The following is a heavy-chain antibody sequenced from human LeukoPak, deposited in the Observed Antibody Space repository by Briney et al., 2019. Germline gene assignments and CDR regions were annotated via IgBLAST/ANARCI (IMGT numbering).Heavy chain of an antibody. V-gene: IGHV3-49*04. CDR2: IRSKAYGGTT. CDR1: GFTFGDYA. CDR3: TRMNYYYGMDV. J-gene: IGHJ6*02. Sequence: PGRSLRLSCTASGFTFGDYAMSWVRQAPGKGLEWVGFIRSKAYGGTTEYAASVKGRFTISRDDSKSIAYLQMNSLKTEDTAVYCCTRMNYYYGMDVWGQGTTVTVSS.